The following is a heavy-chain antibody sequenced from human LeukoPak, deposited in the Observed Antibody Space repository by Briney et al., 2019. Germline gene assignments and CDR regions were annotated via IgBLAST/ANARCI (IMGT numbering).Heavy chain of an antibody. Sequence: AGGSLRLSCAASGFSFSSYEMNWVRQAPGKGLECLSYISGSGTDINYADSVRGRFTISRDNAKNLLYLQMSDLRLEDTAVYYCARTARHLDYWGQGTLVTVSS. CDR2: ISGSGTDI. J-gene: IGHJ4*02. D-gene: IGHD5-18*01. CDR3: ARTARHLDY. CDR1: GFSFSSYE. V-gene: IGHV3-48*03.